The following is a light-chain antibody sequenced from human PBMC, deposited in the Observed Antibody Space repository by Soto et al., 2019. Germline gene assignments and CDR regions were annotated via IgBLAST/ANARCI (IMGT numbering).Light chain of an antibody. CDR3: GADHGSGSNFAFDV. CDR1: SGYSNYK. V-gene: IGLV9-49*01. CDR2: VGTGGIVG. Sequence: QSVLTQPPSASASLGASVTLTCTLSSGYSNYKVDWYQQRPGKGPRFVMRVGTGGIVGSKGDGIPDRFSVLGSGLNRYLTIKNIQEDDESDYHCGADHGSGSNFAFDVFGTGTKLTVL. J-gene: IGLJ1*01.